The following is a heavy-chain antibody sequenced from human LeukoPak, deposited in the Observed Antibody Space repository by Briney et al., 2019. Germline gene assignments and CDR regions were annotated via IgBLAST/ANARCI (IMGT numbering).Heavy chain of an antibody. V-gene: IGHV4-61*05. J-gene: IGHJ6*03. CDR2: IYYSGYT. Sequence: SETLSLTCTVSGVSISSTSYYWAWIRQPPGKGLEWIGYIYYSGYTNYNPSLKSRVTISVDTSKNQFSLKLSSVTAADTAVYYCARTTMVRGTYYMDVWGKGTTVTISS. CDR3: ARTTMVRGTYYMDV. D-gene: IGHD3-10*01. CDR1: GVSISSTSYY.